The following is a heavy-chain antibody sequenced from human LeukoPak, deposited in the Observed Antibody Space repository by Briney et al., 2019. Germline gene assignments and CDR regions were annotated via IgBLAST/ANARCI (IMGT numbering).Heavy chain of an antibody. CDR3: ARVNSGSFQFGY. J-gene: IGHJ4*02. V-gene: IGHV4-39*07. Sequence: SETLSLTCTVSGGSISSSSYYWGWIRQPPGKGLEWIGSIYYSGSTYYNPSLKSRVTISVDTSKNQFSLKLSSVTAADTAVYYCARVNSGSFQFGYWGQGTLVTVSS. CDR1: GGSISSSSYY. D-gene: IGHD1-26*01. CDR2: IYYSGST.